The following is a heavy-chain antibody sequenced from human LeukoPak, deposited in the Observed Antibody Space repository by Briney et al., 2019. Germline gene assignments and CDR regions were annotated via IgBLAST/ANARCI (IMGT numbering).Heavy chain of an antibody. J-gene: IGHJ4*02. CDR2: INPHSGGR. Sequence: ASVKVSCKASGYTFTAYFMHWVRQAPGQGLEWMGLINPHSGGRNYAQKFQGRVPMTRDTSISTAYMELSRLRSDDTAVYYCARGDRYCISTNCSPDYWGQGTLVTVSS. V-gene: IGHV1-2*02. CDR3: ARGDRYCISTNCSPDY. D-gene: IGHD2-2*01. CDR1: GYTFTAYF.